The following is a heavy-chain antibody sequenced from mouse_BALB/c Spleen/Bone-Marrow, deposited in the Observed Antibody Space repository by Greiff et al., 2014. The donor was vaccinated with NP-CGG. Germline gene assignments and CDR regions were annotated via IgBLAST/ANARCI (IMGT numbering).Heavy chain of an antibody. CDR2: IYPGDGDT. Sequence: VESGASVKISCRASGYAFSSSWMNWVKQRPGQGLEWIGRIYPGDGDTNYNGKFEGKATLTADKSSSTAYMQLSSLTSVDSAVYFCARTYGSSYFVYWGQGTLVTVSA. J-gene: IGHJ3*01. V-gene: IGHV1-82*01. CDR3: ARTYGSSYFVY. D-gene: IGHD1-1*01. CDR1: GYAFSSSW.